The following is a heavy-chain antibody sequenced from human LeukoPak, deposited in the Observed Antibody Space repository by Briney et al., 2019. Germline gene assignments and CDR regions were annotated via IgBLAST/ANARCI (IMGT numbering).Heavy chain of an antibody. CDR2: ISSSSSYI. D-gene: IGHD3-10*02. J-gene: IGHJ4*02. CDR1: GFTFSNAW. CDR3: ARGLLFGEFDY. Sequence: GGSLRLSCAASGFTFSNAWMSWVRQAPGKGLEWVSSISSSSSYIYYADSVKGRFTISRDNAKNSLYLQMNSLRAEDTAVYYCARGLLFGEFDYWGQGTLVTVSS. V-gene: IGHV3-21*01.